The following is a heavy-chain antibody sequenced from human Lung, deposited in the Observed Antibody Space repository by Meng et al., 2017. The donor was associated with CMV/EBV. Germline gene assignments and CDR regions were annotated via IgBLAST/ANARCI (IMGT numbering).Heavy chain of an antibody. CDR1: GFTFSSYG. D-gene: IGHD1-1*01. CDR3: AKDNAGSIWYFDL. Sequence: ASGFTFSSYGMHWVRQAPGKGLEWVAFIRYDGNNRKYVDSVKGRFAISRDNSKNTLYLQMNSLRPEDTAVYFCAKDNAGSIWYFDLWGRGTLVTVSS. J-gene: IGHJ2*01. CDR2: IRYDGNNR. V-gene: IGHV3-30*02.